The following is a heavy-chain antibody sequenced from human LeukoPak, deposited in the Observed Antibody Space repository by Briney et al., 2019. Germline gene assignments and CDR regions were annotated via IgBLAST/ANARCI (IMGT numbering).Heavy chain of an antibody. V-gene: IGHV6-1*01. D-gene: IGHD4-17*01. CDR2: TYYRSKWYS. CDR3: ARDPREVGDFDY. Sequence: SQTLSLTCAISGDSVSSKSAAWNWIRQSPSRGLEWLGRTYYRSKWYSDYAVSVKSRITINPDTSKNQFPLQLNSVTPDDTAVYYCARDPREVGDFDYWGQGTLVTVSS. J-gene: IGHJ4*02. CDR1: GDSVSSKSAA.